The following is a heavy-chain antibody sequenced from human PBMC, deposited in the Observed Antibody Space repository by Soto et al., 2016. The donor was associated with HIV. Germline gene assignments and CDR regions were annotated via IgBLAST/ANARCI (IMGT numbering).Heavy chain of an antibody. J-gene: IGHJ5*02. CDR1: GFSFKTYA. V-gene: IGHV3-23*01. CDR3: TKAGYCGGNSCSGXFXSAS. Sequence: EVQLLESGGGLVQPGGSLRLSCAASGFSFKTYAMNWVRQAPGKGLEWVSSIGPSGGTTYYADSVKGRFTISTDSSKSTLFLQMNRLRADDSAIYYCTKAGYCGGNSCSGXFXSASWGQGTLVIVSS. CDR2: IGPSGGTT. D-gene: IGHD2-2*01.